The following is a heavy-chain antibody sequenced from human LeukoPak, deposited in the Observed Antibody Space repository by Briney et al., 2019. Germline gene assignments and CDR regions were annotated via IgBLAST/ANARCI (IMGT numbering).Heavy chain of an antibody. D-gene: IGHD3-10*01. Sequence: ASVKVSCKASGGTFSSYAISWVRQAPGQGLEWMGGIIPIFGTANYAQKFQGRVTITADESTSTAYMELSGLRSEDTAVYYCARSSITMVRGAHFPIPDYWGRGTLVTVSS. V-gene: IGHV1-69*13. J-gene: IGHJ4*02. CDR2: IIPIFGTA. CDR3: ARSSITMVRGAHFPIPDY. CDR1: GGTFSSYA.